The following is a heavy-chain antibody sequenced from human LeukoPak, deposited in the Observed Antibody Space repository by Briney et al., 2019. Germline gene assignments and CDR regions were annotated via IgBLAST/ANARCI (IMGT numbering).Heavy chain of an antibody. CDR2: IYYSGST. V-gene: IGHV4-39*01. D-gene: IGHD4-23*01. CDR3: ARHRYDCGDKRVAFDI. J-gene: IGHJ3*02. Sequence: SETLSLTRTVSGGSISSSSYYWGWIRQPPGKGLEWIGSIYYSGSTYYNPSLKSRVTISVDTSKNQFSLKLSSVTAADTAVYYCARHRYDCGDKRVAFDIWGQGTMVPVSS. CDR1: GGSISSSSYY.